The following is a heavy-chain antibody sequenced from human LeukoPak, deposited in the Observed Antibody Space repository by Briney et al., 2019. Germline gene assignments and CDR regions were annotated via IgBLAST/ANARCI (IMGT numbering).Heavy chain of an antibody. CDR1: GFTFSGSA. D-gene: IGHD6-13*01. CDR2: IRSKADSYTT. Sequence: GGSLRLSCAASGFTFSGSAMHWVRQASGKGLEWLVRIRSKADSYTTAYAASVKGRFIVSRDVSKNTAYLQMNSLKTEDTAVYYCRAAADLNGYWGQGTLVTVSS. J-gene: IGHJ4*02. V-gene: IGHV3-73*01. CDR3: RAAADLNGY.